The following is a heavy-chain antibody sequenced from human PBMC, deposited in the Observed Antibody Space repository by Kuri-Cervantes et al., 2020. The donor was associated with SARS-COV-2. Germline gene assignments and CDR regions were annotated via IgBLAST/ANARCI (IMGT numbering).Heavy chain of an antibody. D-gene: IGHD4-17*01. V-gene: IGHV3-49*03. CDR3: TREDDYIDLELGFDY. Sequence: GESLKISCIGSGFTFGDYAMRWFRQAPGKGLEWAGFIRSKAHGGTTEYAASVKGRFTISRDDSKSIASLQMNSLKTEDTAVYYCTREDDYIDLELGFDYWGQGTLVTVSS. J-gene: IGHJ4*02. CDR2: IRSKAHGGTT. CDR1: GFTFGDYA.